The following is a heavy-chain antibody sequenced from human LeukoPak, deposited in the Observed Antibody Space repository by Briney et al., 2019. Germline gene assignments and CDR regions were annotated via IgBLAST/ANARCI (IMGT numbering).Heavy chain of an antibody. V-gene: IGHV3-21*01. CDR1: GFTFSSYS. J-gene: IGHJ4*02. D-gene: IGHD4/OR15-4a*01. Sequence: GGSLRLSCAASGFTFSSYSMNWVRQAPGEGLEWVSFISSGSSYIHYTDSVKGRFTISRDNAKNSLYLQMNSLRAEDTAVYYCVRGDGATDYWGQGTLVTVSP. CDR3: VRGDGATDY. CDR2: ISSGSSYI.